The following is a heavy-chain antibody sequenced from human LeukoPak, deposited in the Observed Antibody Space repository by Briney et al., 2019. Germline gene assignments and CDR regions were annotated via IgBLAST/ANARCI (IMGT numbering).Heavy chain of an antibody. Sequence: PSETLSLTCTVSGGSISSYYWSWIRQPAGKGLEWIGRIYTSGSTNYNPSLKSRVTMSVDTSKNQFSLKLSSVTAADTAVYYCARTTRIHHFYYYYYMDVWGKGTTVTVSS. CDR2: IYTSGST. CDR3: ARTTRIHHFYYYYYMDV. D-gene: IGHD4-11*01. CDR1: GGSISSYY. J-gene: IGHJ6*03. V-gene: IGHV4-4*07.